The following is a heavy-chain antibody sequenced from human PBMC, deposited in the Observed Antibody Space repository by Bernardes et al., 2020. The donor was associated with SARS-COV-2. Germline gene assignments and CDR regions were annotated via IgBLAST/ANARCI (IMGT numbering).Heavy chain of an antibody. CDR3: ARDMVGPYDQ. J-gene: IGHJ5*02. CDR1: GFMFSHTW. V-gene: IGHV3-74*01. CDR2: IRDYDSRT. Sequence: GIVSRSGAASGFMFSHTWMHWVRQVPGKGLVWVSRIRDYDSRTDYADSVRGRFTMSRDNAKNTVNLQMNNLRVEDTAIYYCARDMVGPYDQWGQGTLVTVSA. D-gene: IGHD3-10*01.